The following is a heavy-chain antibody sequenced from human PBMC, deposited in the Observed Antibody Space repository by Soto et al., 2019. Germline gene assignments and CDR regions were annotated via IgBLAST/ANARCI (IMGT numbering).Heavy chain of an antibody. D-gene: IGHD2-8*02. V-gene: IGHV3-15*01. J-gene: IGHJ4*02. CDR2: IKSKTDGGTT. CDR3: TTLGRRYWVFDY. Sequence: PGGSLRLSCAASGFTFSNAWMSWVRQAPGKGLEWVGRIKSKTDGGTTDYAAPVKDRFTISRDDSKNTLYLQMNSLKTEDTAVYYRTTLGRRYWVFDYWGQGTLVTVYS. CDR1: GFTFSNAW.